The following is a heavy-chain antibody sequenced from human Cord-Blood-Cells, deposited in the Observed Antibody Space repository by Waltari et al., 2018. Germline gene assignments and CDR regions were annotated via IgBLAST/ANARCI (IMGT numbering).Heavy chain of an antibody. Sequence: QVQLQESGPGLVKPSQTLSLTCTVSGGSISSGSYYWSWIRQPAGKGLGWIGYLYTSGSTTYNPALQGRVTISVDTSKNQFSLKLSSVTAADTAVYYCARDAQDAFDIWGQGTMVTVSS. V-gene: IGHV4-61*09. J-gene: IGHJ3*02. CDR2: LYTSGST. CDR1: GGSISSGSYY. CDR3: ARDAQDAFDI.